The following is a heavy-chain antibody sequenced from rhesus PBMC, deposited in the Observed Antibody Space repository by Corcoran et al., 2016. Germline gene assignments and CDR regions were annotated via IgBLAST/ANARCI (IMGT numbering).Heavy chain of an antibody. CDR1: GYSISSGYG. J-gene: IGHJ1*01. CDR2: ISYSGST. Sequence: QLQLQESGPGLVKPSETLSLTCAVYGYSISSGYGWSWIRQPPGKGLEWIGYISYSGSTSYTPSLKSRVTISRDTSKNQFSLELSSVTAADTAVYYCARRSWNNDFEFWGQGALVTVSS. D-gene: IGHD1-20*01. CDR3: ARRSWNNDFEF. V-gene: IGHV4-122*02.